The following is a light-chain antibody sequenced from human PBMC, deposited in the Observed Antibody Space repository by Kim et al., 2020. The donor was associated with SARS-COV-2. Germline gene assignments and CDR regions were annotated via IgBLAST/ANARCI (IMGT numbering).Light chain of an antibody. CDR2: QDT. CDR1: KLGDRY. Sequence: STGQTASITCSGDKLGDRYTSWYQQKPGQSHLLVIYQDTKRPSGIPERFSGSTSGNTATLTITGAQAMDEADYYCQVWDSSTLYVFGAGTKVTVL. V-gene: IGLV3-1*01. J-gene: IGLJ1*01. CDR3: QVWDSSTLYV.